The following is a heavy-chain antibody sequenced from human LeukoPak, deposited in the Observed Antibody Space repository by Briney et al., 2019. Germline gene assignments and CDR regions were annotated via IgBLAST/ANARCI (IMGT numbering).Heavy chain of an antibody. CDR3: ARGALRYFDRLKKDYYYMDV. Sequence: PSETLSLTCTVSGGSINTYYWSWIRQPPGKGLEWIGYIYYSGSTNYNPSLKSRVTLSMDTSKNQFSLRLSSVTAADTAVYYCARGALRYFDRLKKDYYYMDVWGKGTTVTISS. V-gene: IGHV4-59*01. CDR1: GGSINTYY. J-gene: IGHJ6*03. D-gene: IGHD3-9*01. CDR2: IYYSGST.